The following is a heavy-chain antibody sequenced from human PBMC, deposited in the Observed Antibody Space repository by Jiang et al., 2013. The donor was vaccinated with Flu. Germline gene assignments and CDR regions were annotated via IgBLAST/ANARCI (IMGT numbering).Heavy chain of an antibody. CDR3: ARSRDGYSNHWYFDL. V-gene: IGHV5-10-1*01. Sequence: GAEVKKPGESLRISCKGSGYSFTSYWISWVRQMPGKGLEWMGRIDPSDSYTNYSPSFQGHVTISADKSISTAYLQWSSLKASDTAMYYCARSRDGYSNHWYFDLWGRGTLVTVSS. D-gene: IGHD5-24*01. CDR1: GYSFTSYW. J-gene: IGHJ2*01. CDR2: IDPSDSYT.